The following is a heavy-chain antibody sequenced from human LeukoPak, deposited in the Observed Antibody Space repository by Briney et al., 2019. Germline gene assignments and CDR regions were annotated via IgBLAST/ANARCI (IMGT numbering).Heavy chain of an antibody. Sequence: SEALSLTCIVSGGTISSYYWSWIRQPPGKGLEWIGYIYYSGSTNYNHSLKSRGTISVDTSKNQFSLKLSSVTAADTAVYYCARLEQYYYYYMDVRGEGTTVTVS. CDR1: GGTISSYY. J-gene: IGHJ6*03. V-gene: IGHV4-59*01. D-gene: IGHD5-24*01. CDR2: IYYSGST. CDR3: ARLEQYYYYYMDV.